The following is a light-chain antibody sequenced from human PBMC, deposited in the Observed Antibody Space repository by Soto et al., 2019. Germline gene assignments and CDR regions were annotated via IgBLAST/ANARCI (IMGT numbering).Light chain of an antibody. J-gene: IGKJ1*01. V-gene: IGKV3-20*01. CDR3: QQYGSLPWT. Sequence: EIVLTQSPGTLSLSPGERATLSCRASQSVSSSYLAWYQQQPGQAPRLLVYSASSRAIGIPDRFSGGGSGTDFTLTISRLEPEDFAVYYCQQYGSLPWTFGQGTKVDI. CDR1: QSVSSSY. CDR2: SAS.